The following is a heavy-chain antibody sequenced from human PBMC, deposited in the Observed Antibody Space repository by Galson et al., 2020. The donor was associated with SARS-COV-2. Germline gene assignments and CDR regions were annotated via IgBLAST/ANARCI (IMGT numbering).Heavy chain of an antibody. CDR3: ARDQDIGNWNYVVY. J-gene: IGHJ4*02. CDR1: GYTFTGYY. Sequence: ASVKVSCKASGYTFTGYYMHWVRQAPGQGLEWMGWINPNSGGTNYAQKFQGRVTMTRDTSISTAYMELSRLRSDDTAVYYCARDQDIGNWNYVVYWGQGTLVTVSS. CDR2: INPNSGGT. D-gene: IGHD2-15*01. V-gene: IGHV1-2*02.